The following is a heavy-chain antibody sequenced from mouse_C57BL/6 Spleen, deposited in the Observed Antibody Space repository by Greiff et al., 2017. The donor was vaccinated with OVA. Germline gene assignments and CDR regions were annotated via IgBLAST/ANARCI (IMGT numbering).Heavy chain of an antibody. D-gene: IGHD1-1*01. V-gene: IGHV3-6*01. CDR3: ARVYGSSDWYFDV. J-gene: IGHJ1*03. Sequence: EVQLQESGPGLVKPSPSLSLTCSVTGYSITSCYYWNLIRQFPGNKLEFMGYISYDGSNNYNPSLKNPISLTLDTSKNQFFLNLNSVTTEDTATEVCARVYGSSDWYFDVWGKGTTVTVSS. CDR2: ISYDGSN. CDR1: GYSITSCYY.